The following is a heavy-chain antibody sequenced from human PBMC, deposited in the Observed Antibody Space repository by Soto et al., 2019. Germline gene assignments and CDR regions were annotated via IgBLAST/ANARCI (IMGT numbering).Heavy chain of an antibody. D-gene: IGHD3-22*01. V-gene: IGHV1-8*01. J-gene: IGHJ3*02. Sequence: QVQLVQSGAEVKKPGASVKVSCKASGYTFTSYDIDWVRQAPGQGLEWMGWMNPNSGNKVYAQRFQGRVTMTRSASTNPAYMELSSLGSEDTAIYYCARGHSYDSSGHSALPAFDTWGQGKMVTVSS. CDR1: GYTFTSYD. CDR3: ARGHSYDSSGHSALPAFDT. CDR2: MNPNSGNK.